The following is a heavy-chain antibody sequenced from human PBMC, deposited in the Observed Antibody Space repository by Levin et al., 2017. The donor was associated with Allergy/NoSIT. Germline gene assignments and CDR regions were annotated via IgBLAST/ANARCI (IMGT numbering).Heavy chain of an antibody. Sequence: SETLSLTCTVSGGSISSYYWSWIRQPPGKGLEWIGYINYSGSTNYNPSLKSRVTISVETSKNQFSLKLSSVTAADTAVYYCARNPLTYGRFLEWLWFDYWGQGTLVTVSS. CDR2: INYSGST. J-gene: IGHJ4*02. CDR3: ARNPLTYGRFLEWLWFDY. D-gene: IGHD3-3*01. CDR1: GGSISSYY. V-gene: IGHV4-59*01.